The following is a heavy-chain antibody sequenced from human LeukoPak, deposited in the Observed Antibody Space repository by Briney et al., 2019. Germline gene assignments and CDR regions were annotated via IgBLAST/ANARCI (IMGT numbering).Heavy chain of an antibody. D-gene: IGHD4-17*01. J-gene: IGHJ4*02. CDR1: GGSIISGDYY. CDR2: IYYSGST. V-gene: IGHV4-30-4*01. CDR3: ARVTADYGDYYFDY. Sequence: HSETLSLTCTVSGGSIISGDYYWSWIRQPPGKGLEWIGYIYYSGSTYYNPSLKSRVTVSVDTSKNQFSLKLSSVTAADTAVYYCARVTADYGDYYFDYWGQGTLVTVSS.